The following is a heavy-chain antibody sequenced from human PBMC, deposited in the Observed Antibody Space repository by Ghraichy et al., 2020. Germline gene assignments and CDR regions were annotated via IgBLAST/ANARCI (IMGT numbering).Heavy chain of an antibody. D-gene: IGHD4/OR15-4a*01. CDR2: VYYGGNT. CDR1: GGSMNPYC. CDR3: ARGARTNGWPFVDY. J-gene: IGHJ4*02. V-gene: IGHV4-59*01. Sequence: SQTLSLTCSVSGGSMNPYCWTWLRQSPGKGLEYIGFVYYGGNTIYSPSFASRVSMSFDRSKNQFSLRLTSVTAADTAKYFCARGARTNGWPFVDYWGQGVLVTVSS.